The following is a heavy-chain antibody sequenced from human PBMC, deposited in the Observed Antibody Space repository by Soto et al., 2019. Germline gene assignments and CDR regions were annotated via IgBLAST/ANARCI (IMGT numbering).Heavy chain of an antibody. CDR2: IYYSGST. V-gene: IGHV4-39*01. J-gene: IGHJ4*02. CDR1: GGSISSSSYY. D-gene: IGHD4-17*01. CDR3: DGFVPGDYGGG. Sequence: SETLSLTRTVSGGSISSSSYYWGWIRQPPGKGLEWIGSIYYSGSTYYNPSLKCQVTISVYTSKNQFSLMLSSVTAADTAVYYCDGFVPGDYGGGGGQGTLVTVSS.